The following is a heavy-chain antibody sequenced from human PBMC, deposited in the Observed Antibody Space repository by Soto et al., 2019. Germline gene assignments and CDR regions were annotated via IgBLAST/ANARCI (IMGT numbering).Heavy chain of an antibody. D-gene: IGHD2-15*01. CDR1: GYIFTNYA. Sequence: QVQLVQSGAEGKRPGASVMLSCRASGYIFTNYAIHWVRQAPGQRFEWMGWINAGNGNTKYSQNFQDRDTITRDTPASTDYMEMSSLRSEYTAVYFCPNAVFDFGRYYFSYWGQGTLITLSS. CDR2: INAGNGNT. J-gene: IGHJ4*02. V-gene: IGHV1-3*01. CDR3: PNAVFDFGRYYFSY.